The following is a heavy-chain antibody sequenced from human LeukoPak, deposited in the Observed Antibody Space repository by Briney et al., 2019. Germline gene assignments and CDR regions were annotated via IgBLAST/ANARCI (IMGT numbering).Heavy chain of an antibody. CDR1: GFTIGPYA. V-gene: IGHV3-43*02. Sequence: GGALRLSCAASGFTIGPYAMYWVRQGPGRGLEWVSVIKADGSGIFYADSVRGRFTTSRDDSKNSLYLQMNSLTSEDTALYYCATWAFYHNLDVWGQGTTVIVSS. CDR2: IKADGSGI. D-gene: IGHD2/OR15-2a*01. CDR3: ATWAFYHNLDV. J-gene: IGHJ6*02.